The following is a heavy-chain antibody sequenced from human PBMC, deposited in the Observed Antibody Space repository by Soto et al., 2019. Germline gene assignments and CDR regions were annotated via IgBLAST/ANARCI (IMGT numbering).Heavy chain of an antibody. J-gene: IGHJ4*02. CDR3: GREVKTTFGPETSSGHFDS. CDR1: GFAFTKYD. Sequence: QVQLVESGGGVVQPGGSQRLSCAASGFAFTKYDMHWLRQAPGKGLEWVAGISYDGSKKNYGDSVQGRFTISRDNSENTLVLEANSLTREDTAVYYCGREVKTTFGPETSSGHFDSWGQGTLLTVSS. D-gene: IGHD3-3*01. V-gene: IGHV3-30*03. CDR2: ISYDGSKK.